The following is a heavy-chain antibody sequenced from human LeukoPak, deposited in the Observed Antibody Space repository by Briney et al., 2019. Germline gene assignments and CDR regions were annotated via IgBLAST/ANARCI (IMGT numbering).Heavy chain of an antibody. V-gene: IGHV3-74*01. D-gene: IGHD2-2*01. J-gene: IGHJ4*02. CDR2: SNEDGSFT. Sequence: GGSLRLSCAASGFTFSREWMHWLRQAPGEGLVWVARSNEDGSFTVYADSAQGRFTISRHNAKNSLHLHMVNLRAEDTGVYYCARENGRGAAAATDYWGQGTLVAVSS. CDR1: GFTFSREW. CDR3: ARENGRGAAAATDY.